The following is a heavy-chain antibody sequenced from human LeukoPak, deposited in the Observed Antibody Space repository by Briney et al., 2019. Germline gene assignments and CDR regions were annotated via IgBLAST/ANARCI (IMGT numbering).Heavy chain of an antibody. CDR1: GITFSSYG. D-gene: IGHD4-17*01. J-gene: IGHJ1*01. CDR3: ARATGLNGDYDEYFQH. Sequence: GRSLRLSCAASGITFSSYGMHWVRQAPGKGLEWVAVIWYDGSNKYYADSVKGRFTISRDNSKNTLYLQMNSLRAEDTAVYYCARATGLNGDYDEYFQHWGQGTLVTVSS. CDR2: IWYDGSNK. V-gene: IGHV3-33*01.